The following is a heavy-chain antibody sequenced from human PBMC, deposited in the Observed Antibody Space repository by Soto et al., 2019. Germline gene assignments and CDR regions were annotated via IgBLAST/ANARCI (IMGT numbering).Heavy chain of an antibody. CDR2: IYWNGIE. CDR3: AHGDPLDFHY. V-gene: IGHV2-5*01. Sequence: QITLKESGPALVKPTQTLTLTCTFSGFSLSPSGVAVAWIRQPPGKALEWLALIYWNGIEHYSPSLKSRLTITKDTSKNQLVLTVTNMDPVDTATYFCAHGDPLDFHYWGQGTLVTGS. D-gene: IGHD3-10*01. CDR1: GFSLSPSGVA. J-gene: IGHJ4*02.